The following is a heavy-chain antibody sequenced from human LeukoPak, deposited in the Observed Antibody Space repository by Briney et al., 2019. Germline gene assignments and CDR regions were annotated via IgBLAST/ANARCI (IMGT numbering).Heavy chain of an antibody. CDR1: GFTFSGYS. CDR2: ISNSGGAM. D-gene: IGHD3-10*01. J-gene: IGHJ5*02. Sequence: GGSLRLSCAASGFTFSGYSMNWVRQVPGKGLEWISYISNSGGAMFYADSVKGRFTVSRDNARNSLYLQMTSLRAEDTAIYYCTRDQNFYGSGRGFDPWGQGTLVTVSS. V-gene: IGHV3-48*04. CDR3: TRDQNFYGSGRGFDP.